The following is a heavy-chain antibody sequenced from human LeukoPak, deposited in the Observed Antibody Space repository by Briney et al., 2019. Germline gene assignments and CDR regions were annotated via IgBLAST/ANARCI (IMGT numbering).Heavy chain of an antibody. J-gene: IGHJ5*02. D-gene: IGHD3-22*01. V-gene: IGHV3-15*07. CDR2: IRSNSDGGTI. CDR1: GFSFYNAW. Sequence: GGSLRLSCATSGFSFYNAWMNWVRQAPGKGLEWVGRIRSNSDGGTIDYAAPVKGRFTLSRDDSKDTLYLQMNSLQTEDTAVYYCATDFYDSTWGQGTLVTVSS. CDR3: ATDFYDST.